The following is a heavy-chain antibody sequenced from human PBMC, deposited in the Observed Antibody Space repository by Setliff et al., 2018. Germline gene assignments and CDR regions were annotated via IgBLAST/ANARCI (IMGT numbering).Heavy chain of an antibody. J-gene: IGHJ4*02. CDR3: ARGRIAAALYYFDY. Sequence: SETLSLTCTVSGGSISSGGYYWSWIRQHPGKGLEWIGYIYHSGSTYYNPSLKSRVTISVDTSKNQFFLKLSSVTAADTAVYYCARGRIAAALYYFDYWGQGTLVTVSS. CDR2: IYHSGST. V-gene: IGHV4-31*03. D-gene: IGHD6-13*01. CDR1: GGSISSGGYY.